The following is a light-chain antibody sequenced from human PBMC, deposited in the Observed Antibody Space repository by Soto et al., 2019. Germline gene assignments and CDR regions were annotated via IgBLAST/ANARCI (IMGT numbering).Light chain of an antibody. V-gene: IGKV1-39*01. CDR1: QSLTWY. CDR3: QQSHSAPYT. Sequence: DIQLTQSPSSLSASVGDRVTIACRASQSLTWYLNWYRQKPGEAPTLLISAASNLHRGVPSRLSGSGSGTDFTLIINNLQPDDFATYYCQQSHSAPYTFAQGTKVEIK. J-gene: IGKJ2*01. CDR2: AAS.